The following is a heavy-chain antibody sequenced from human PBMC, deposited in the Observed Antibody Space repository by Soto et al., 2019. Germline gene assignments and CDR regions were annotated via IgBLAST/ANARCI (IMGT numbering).Heavy chain of an antibody. CDR3: ATASPPLEGVGAFHTPAFDI. CDR2: FDSEDGET. Sequence: QVQLVQSGAEVKKPGASVKVSCKVSGYTLTELSMHWVRQAPGKGLEWMGGFDSEDGETIYAQKFQGRVTMTEDTSTDTAYMELSSLRSEDTAVYYCATASPPLEGVGAFHTPAFDIWCQGTMVTVSS. D-gene: IGHD1-26*01. J-gene: IGHJ3*02. CDR1: GYTLTELS. V-gene: IGHV1-24*01.